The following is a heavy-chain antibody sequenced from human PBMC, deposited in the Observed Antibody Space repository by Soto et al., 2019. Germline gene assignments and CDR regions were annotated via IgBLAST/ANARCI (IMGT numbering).Heavy chain of an antibody. V-gene: IGHV3-74*01. CDR1: GFTFSRYW. J-gene: IGHJ4*02. CDR2: INTDKSTL. D-gene: IGHD3-22*01. Sequence: EVQLVESGGGLVQPGGSLRLSCVASGFTFSRYWMHWVRQAPGKGLVWVSRINTDKSTLSYADSVEGRFTISRDNARNTLYLQMDSLRAEDTAIYFCVGPCYDLDSRPPFDRWGQGTLVTVSS. CDR3: VGPCYDLDSRPPFDR.